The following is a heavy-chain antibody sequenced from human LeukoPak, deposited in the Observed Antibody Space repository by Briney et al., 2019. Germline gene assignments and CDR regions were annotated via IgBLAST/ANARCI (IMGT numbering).Heavy chain of an antibody. CDR1: GYTFTGYY. V-gene: IGHV1-2*06. Sequence: ASVKVSCKASGYTFTGYYMHCVRQAPGQWLEWMGRINPNSGGTNYAQKFQGRVTMTRDTSISTAYMELSRLRSDDTAVYYCARDTRNYFDYWGQGTLVTVSS. J-gene: IGHJ4*02. CDR3: ARDTRNYFDY. CDR2: INPNSGGT.